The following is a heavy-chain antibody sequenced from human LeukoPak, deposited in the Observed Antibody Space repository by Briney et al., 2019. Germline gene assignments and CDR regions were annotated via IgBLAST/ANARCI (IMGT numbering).Heavy chain of an antibody. CDR3: ARVALYALDI. Sequence: GGSLRLSCAASGFTVSNFYMTWVRQAPGKGLEWVSVIYSGGSTYYADSVKGRFTISRDNSKNTLSLQMSNLRAEDTAVYYCARVALYALDIWGQGTMVTVSS. D-gene: IGHD2-8*01. CDR2: IYSGGST. V-gene: IGHV3-53*01. CDR1: GFTVSNFY. J-gene: IGHJ3*02.